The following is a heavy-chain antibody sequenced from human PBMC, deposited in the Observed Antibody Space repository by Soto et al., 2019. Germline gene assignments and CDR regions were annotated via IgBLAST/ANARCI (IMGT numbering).Heavy chain of an antibody. CDR1: GFSLSTSGVG. V-gene: IGHV2-5*02. J-gene: IGHJ4*02. CDR3: AHSPDCSGGSCYAAISH. Sequence: SGPTLVNPTQTLTLTCTFSGFSLSTSGVGVGWIRQPPGKALEWLALIYWDDDKRYSPSLKSRLTITKDTSKNQVVLTMTNMVPVDTATYYCAHSPDCSGGSCYAAISHWGQGTLVTVSS. D-gene: IGHD2-15*01. CDR2: IYWDDDK.